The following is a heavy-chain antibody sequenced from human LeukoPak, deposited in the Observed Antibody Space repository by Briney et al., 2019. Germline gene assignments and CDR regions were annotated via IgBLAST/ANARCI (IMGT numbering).Heavy chain of an antibody. V-gene: IGHV3-23*01. D-gene: IGHD6-13*01. CDR3: AKARAGDITAAFNY. Sequence: GGSLRLSCAASGFTFGAYTINWVRQAPGKGLEWVSGISSGGNTYYADSVKGRFTISRDNSENTLNLQMNSLRAEDTAIYYCAKARAGDITAAFNYWGQGTLVTVSS. J-gene: IGHJ4*02. CDR2: ISSGGNT. CDR1: GFTFGAYT.